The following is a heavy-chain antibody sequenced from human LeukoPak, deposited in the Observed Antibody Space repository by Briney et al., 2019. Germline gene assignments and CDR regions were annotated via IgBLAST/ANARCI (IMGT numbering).Heavy chain of an antibody. D-gene: IGHD2-21*02. J-gene: IGHJ5*02. Sequence: ASVKVSCKASGYTFTSYGISWVRQAPGQGLEWMGWINPNSGGTNYAQKFQGRVTMTRDTSISTAYMELSRLRSDDTAVYYCARTRRSATAFWFDPWGQGTLVTVSS. CDR2: INPNSGGT. CDR1: GYTFTSYG. V-gene: IGHV1-2*02. CDR3: ARTRRSATAFWFDP.